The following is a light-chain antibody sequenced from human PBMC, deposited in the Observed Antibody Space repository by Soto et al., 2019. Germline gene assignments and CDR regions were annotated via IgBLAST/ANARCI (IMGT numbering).Light chain of an antibody. V-gene: IGKV1-9*01. Sequence: DIHLPPVPHSLSASVEKRLPISYRASQGISSYLAWYQQKPGKAPKLLIYAASTVQSGVPSRFSGSGSGTEFTLTISSLQPEDFATYYCQQLNSYPPTWTFGQGTKVDI. CDR2: AAS. J-gene: IGKJ1*01. CDR3: QQLNSYPPTWT. CDR1: QGISSY.